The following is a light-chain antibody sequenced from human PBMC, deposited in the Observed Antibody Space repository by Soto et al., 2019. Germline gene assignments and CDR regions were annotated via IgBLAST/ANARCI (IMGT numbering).Light chain of an antibody. J-gene: IGKJ2*01. V-gene: IGKV3-11*01. Sequence: EIVLTQSPATLSLSPGERATLSCRASQSVSPYLAWYQQKPDQAPRLLIFDASNRATGIPARFSGSGSGTEFTLTISSLEPEDFAVYYCQQRSSWPPTFGQGSKLEIK. CDR3: QQRSSWPPT. CDR1: QSVSPY. CDR2: DAS.